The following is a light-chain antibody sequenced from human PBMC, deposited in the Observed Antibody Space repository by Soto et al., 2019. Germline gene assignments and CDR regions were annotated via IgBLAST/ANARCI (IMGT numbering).Light chain of an antibody. Sequence: QSALTQPASVSGSPGQSIAISRTGTSSDVGGYDYVSWYQQHPGEDPKLMIDDVSIRPSGISNRFSGSKSGNTASLTISGRQAEDEADYYCSSYTTSSTYVFGTGTKLTVL. CDR3: SSYTTSSTYV. V-gene: IGLV2-14*03. J-gene: IGLJ1*01. CDR1: SSDVGGYDY. CDR2: DVS.